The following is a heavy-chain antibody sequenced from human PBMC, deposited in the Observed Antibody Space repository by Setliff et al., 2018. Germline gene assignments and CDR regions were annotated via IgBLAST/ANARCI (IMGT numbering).Heavy chain of an antibody. D-gene: IGHD3-10*01. Sequence: WASVKVSCKASGYTFTSYDINWVRQATGQGLEWMGWMNPNSGNTGYAQKFQGRVTMTRNTSISTAYMELSSLRSEDTAVYYCARGPGGSGSYVFYYYYYGMDVWGQGTTVTVSS. V-gene: IGHV1-8*01. J-gene: IGHJ6*02. CDR3: ARGPGGSGSYVFYYYYYGMDV. CDR1: GYTFTSYD. CDR2: MNPNSGNT.